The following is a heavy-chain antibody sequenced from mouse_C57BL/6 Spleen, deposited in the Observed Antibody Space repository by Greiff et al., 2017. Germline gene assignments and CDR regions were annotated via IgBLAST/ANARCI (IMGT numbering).Heavy chain of an antibody. V-gene: IGHV1-69*01. Sequence: VKLQESGAELVMPGASVKLSCKASGYTFTSYWMHWVKQRPGQGLEWIGEIDPSDSYTNYNQKFKGKSTLTVDKSSSTAYMQLSSLTSEDSAVYYCARNRAMDYWGQGTSVTVSS. CDR2: IDPSDSYT. J-gene: IGHJ4*01. CDR1: GYTFTSYW. CDR3: ARNRAMDY.